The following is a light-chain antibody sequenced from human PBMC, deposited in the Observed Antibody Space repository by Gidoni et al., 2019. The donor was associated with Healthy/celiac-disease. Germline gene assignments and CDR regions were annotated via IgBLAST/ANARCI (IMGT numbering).Light chain of an antibody. Sequence: QSVLTQPPSASGTPGQRVTISCSRSSSNIGSNYVYWYQQLPGPAPKLPIYRNNQRPSGVPDRFSGSKSGTSASLASSGLRSEDEADYYCAAWDDSLSVVFGGGTKLTVL. V-gene: IGLV1-47*01. J-gene: IGLJ2*01. CDR3: AAWDDSLSVV. CDR2: RNN. CDR1: SSNIGSNY.